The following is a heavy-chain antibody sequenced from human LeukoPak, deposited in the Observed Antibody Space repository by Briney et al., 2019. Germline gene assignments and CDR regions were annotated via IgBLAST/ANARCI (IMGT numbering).Heavy chain of an antibody. CDR1: GGSISSYY. V-gene: IGHV4-59*12. J-gene: IGHJ6*03. CDR3: ARGGGDRGYYMDV. D-gene: IGHD3-10*01. Sequence: PSETLSLTCTVSGGSISSYYWSWIRQPPGKGLEWIGYIYYSGSTNYNPSLKSRVTISVDTSKNQFSLKLSSVTAADTAVYYCARGGGDRGYYMDVWDKGTTVTVSS. CDR2: IYYSGST.